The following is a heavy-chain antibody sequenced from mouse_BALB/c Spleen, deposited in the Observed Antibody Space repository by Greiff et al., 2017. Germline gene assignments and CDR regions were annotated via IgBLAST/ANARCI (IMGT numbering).Heavy chain of an antibody. J-gene: IGHJ4*01. V-gene: IGHV5-6-5*01. CDR3: ARDYRYDDAMDY. CDR1: GFTFSSYA. D-gene: IGHD2-14*01. Sequence: EVNVVESGGGLVKPGGSLKLSCAASGFTFSSYAMSWVRQTPEKRLEWVASISSGGSTYYPDSVKGRFTISRDNARNILYLQMSSLRSEDTAMYYCARDYRYDDAMDYWGQGTSVTVSS. CDR2: ISSGGST.